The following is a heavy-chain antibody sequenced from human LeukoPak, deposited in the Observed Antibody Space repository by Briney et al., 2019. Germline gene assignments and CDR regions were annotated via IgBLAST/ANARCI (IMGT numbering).Heavy chain of an antibody. CDR2: IYYSGST. CDR3: ARAIGSGDFH. Sequence: SETLSLTCTVSGGSISSYYWSWIRQPPGKGLEWIGYIYYSGSTNYNPSLKSRVTMSVDTSKNQFSLKLSSVTAADTAVYYCARAIGSGDFHWGQGTLVTVSS. D-gene: IGHD6-19*01. CDR1: GGSISSYY. V-gene: IGHV4-59*08. J-gene: IGHJ4*02.